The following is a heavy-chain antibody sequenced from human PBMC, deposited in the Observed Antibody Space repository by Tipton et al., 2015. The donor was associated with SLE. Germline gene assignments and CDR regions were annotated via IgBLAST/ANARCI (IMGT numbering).Heavy chain of an antibody. CDR1: GGSISSGGYY. J-gene: IGHJ4*02. D-gene: IGHD3-9*01. Sequence: TLSLTCTVSGGSISSGGYYWSWIRQHPGKGLEWIGYIYYSGSTYYNPSLKSRVTISEDTPKNQFSLKLTSVTAADTAVYYCVRDKRYFDSPVKYWGQGILATVSS. CDR3: VRDKRYFDSPVKY. V-gene: IGHV4-31*03. CDR2: IYYSGST.